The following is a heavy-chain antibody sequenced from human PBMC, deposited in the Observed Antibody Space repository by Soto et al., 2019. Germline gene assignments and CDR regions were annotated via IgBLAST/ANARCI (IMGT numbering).Heavy chain of an antibody. V-gene: IGHV4-30-2*01. D-gene: IGHD6-19*01. CDR1: GGSISSGGSS. CDR2: IYHSGST. Sequence: QLQLQESGSGLVXPXXTLSLTCAVSGGSISSGGSSWSWIRQPPGKGLEWIGYIYHSGSTYYNPSLKSRVTISVDRSKNQFSLKLSSVTAADTAVYYCARAGDSSGPVALGYWGQGTLVTVSS. J-gene: IGHJ4*02. CDR3: ARAGDSSGPVALGY.